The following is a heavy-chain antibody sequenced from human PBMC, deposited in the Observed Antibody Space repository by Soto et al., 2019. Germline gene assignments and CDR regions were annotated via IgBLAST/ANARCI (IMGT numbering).Heavy chain of an antibody. J-gene: IGHJ4*02. D-gene: IGHD5-12*01. CDR3: ARGPVERATILDY. CDR2: INYSGST. CDR1: GGSISSGGYF. Sequence: QVQLQESGPGLVKPSQTLSLICSVSGGSISSGGYFWNWIRQHPGKGLEWIGYINYSGSTYYNPSLKSRVTISKDTSKNQFSLKLSSVTAADTAVYYCARGPVERATILDYWGQGTLVTVSS. V-gene: IGHV4-31*03.